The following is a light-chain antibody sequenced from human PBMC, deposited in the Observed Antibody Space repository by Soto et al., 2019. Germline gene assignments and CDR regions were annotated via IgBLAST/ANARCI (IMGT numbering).Light chain of an antibody. CDR1: QSISGW. Sequence: GDRVTITCRASQSISGWLAWYQRKPGTAPKLLIYDASSLESGVPSRFSGSGSGTEFTLTISSLQPDDFAVYYCQHYNIYSYTFGQGSKLEIK. CDR3: QHYNIYSYT. J-gene: IGKJ2*01. V-gene: IGKV1-5*01. CDR2: DAS.